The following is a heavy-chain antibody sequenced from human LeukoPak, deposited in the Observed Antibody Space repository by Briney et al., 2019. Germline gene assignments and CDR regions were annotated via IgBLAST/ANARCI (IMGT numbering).Heavy chain of an antibody. CDR1: GGSFSTYY. CDR2: INHSGST. D-gene: IGHD3-10*01. J-gene: IGHJ6*03. CDR3: ASTMVRGVHYYYYMDV. V-gene: IGHV4-34*01. Sequence: SETLSLTCTVSGGSFSTYYWSWIRQPPGKGLEWIGEINHSGSTNYNPSLKSRVTISVDTSKNQFSLKLSSVTAADTAVYYCASTMVRGVHYYYYMDVWGKGTTVTVSS.